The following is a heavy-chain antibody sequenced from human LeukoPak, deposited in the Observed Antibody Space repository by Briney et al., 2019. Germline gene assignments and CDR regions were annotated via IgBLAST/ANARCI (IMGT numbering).Heavy chain of an antibody. J-gene: IGHJ4*02. D-gene: IGHD2-15*01. Sequence: GGSLRLSCAASGFTFSSYAMSWVRQAPGKGLEWVSLISSSGIRTNYADSVKGRFTISRDNSKSTLFLQMNSLRAEDTAVYFCAKRNCSGGSCYPLDYWGQGTLVTVSS. CDR2: ISSSGIRT. V-gene: IGHV3-23*01. CDR3: AKRNCSGGSCYPLDY. CDR1: GFTFSSYA.